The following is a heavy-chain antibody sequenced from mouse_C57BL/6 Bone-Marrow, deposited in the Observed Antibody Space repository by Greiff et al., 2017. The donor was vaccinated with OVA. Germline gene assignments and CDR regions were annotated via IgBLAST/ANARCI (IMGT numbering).Heavy chain of an antibody. D-gene: IGHD1-1*01. CDR1: GYAFSSSW. CDR2: IYPGDGDT. CDR3: ARSDYGRSYY. V-gene: IGHV1-82*01. Sequence: VKLMESGPELVKPGASVKISCKASGYAFSSSWMNWVKQRPGKGLEWIGRIYPGDGDTNYNGKFKGKATLTADKSSSTAYMQLSSLTSEDSAVYCCARSDYGRSYYWGQGTTLTVSS. J-gene: IGHJ2*01.